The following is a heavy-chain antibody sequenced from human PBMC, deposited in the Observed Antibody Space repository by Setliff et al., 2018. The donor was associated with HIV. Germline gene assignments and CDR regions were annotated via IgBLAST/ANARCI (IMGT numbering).Heavy chain of an antibody. D-gene: IGHD5-18*01. CDR3: ARDQKRYSYGYFDS. CDR1: GGSISSSSYY. V-gene: IGHV4-39*07. CDR2: IYYSGST. Sequence: PSETLSLTCTASGGSISSSSYYWGWIRQPPGKGLEWIGCIYYSGSTYYNPSLKRLVTISVDTSKKQFSQVLSSVTAADTAVYYCARDQKRYSYGYFDSWGQGTLVTVSS. J-gene: IGHJ4*02.